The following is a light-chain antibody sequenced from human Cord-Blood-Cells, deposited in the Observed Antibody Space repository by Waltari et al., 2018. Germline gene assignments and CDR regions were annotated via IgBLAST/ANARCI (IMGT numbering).Light chain of an antibody. Sequence: DIQMTQSPSSLSASVGDRVTITCRASQSISSYLNWYQQKPGKAPKLLIYAASSLQSGVPSRFSGSGSWTDCTLTISSLQPEDFATYYCQQSYSTPPAFGGGTKVEIK. V-gene: IGKV1-39*01. CDR2: AAS. CDR1: QSISSY. CDR3: QQSYSTPPA. J-gene: IGKJ4*01.